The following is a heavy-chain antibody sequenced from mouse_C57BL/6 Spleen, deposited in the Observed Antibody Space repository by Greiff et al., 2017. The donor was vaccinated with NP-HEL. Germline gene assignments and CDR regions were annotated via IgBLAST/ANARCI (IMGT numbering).Heavy chain of an antibody. CDR2: ISSGSSTI. CDR3: ARGLITTVVAYYAMDY. D-gene: IGHD1-1*01. V-gene: IGHV5-17*01. J-gene: IGHJ4*01. Sequence: EVQVVESGGGLVKPGGSLKLSCAASGFTFSDYGMHWVRQAPEKGLEWVAYISSGSSTIYYADTVKGRFTISRDNAKNTLFLQMTSLRSEDTAMYYCARGLITTVVAYYAMDYWGQGTSVTVSS. CDR1: GFTFSDYG.